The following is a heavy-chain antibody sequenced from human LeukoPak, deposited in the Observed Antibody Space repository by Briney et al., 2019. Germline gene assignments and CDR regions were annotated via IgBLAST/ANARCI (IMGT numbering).Heavy chain of an antibody. D-gene: IGHD4-17*01. CDR1: GFTFSDYY. V-gene: IGHV3-11*04. J-gene: IGHJ6*03. Sequence: GGSLRLSCAASGFTFSDYYMSWIRQAPGKGLEWVSYISSSGSTIYYADSVKGRFTISRDNAKNSLYLQMNSLRAEDTAVYYCARTAREAYGATGGYYYYMDVWGKGTTVTVSS. CDR2: ISSSGSTI. CDR3: ARTAREAYGATGGYYYYMDV.